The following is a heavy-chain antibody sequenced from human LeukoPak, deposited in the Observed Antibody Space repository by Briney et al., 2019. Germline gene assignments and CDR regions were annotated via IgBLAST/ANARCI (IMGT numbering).Heavy chain of an antibody. J-gene: IGHJ2*01. CDR3: AKVLGYGDSSYWYFDL. CDR1: GFTFTSYA. Sequence: QPGGSLRLSCAASGFTFTSYAMSWVRQAPGKGLEWVSAIRGSGGSTNYADSVRGRFTISRDNSKNTLYLQMNSLRAEDTAVYYCAKVLGYGDSSYWYFDLWGHGTLVTVSS. V-gene: IGHV3-23*01. CDR2: IRGSGGST. D-gene: IGHD3-22*01.